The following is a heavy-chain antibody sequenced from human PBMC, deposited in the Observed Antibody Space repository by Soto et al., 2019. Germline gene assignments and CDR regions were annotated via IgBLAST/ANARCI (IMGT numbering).Heavy chain of an antibody. CDR3: ARDWEAPDYGENEGRFQH. Sequence: QVQLVQSGAEVKKPGSSVKVSCKASGGTFSSYAISWVRQAPGQGLEWMGGIIPIFGTANYAQKFQGRVTITADXXTXAXXMELSSMRSEDTAVYYCARDWEAPDYGENEGRFQHWGQGPLVTVSS. D-gene: IGHD4-17*01. CDR1: GGTFSSYA. CDR2: IIPIFGTA. V-gene: IGHV1-69*12. J-gene: IGHJ1*01.